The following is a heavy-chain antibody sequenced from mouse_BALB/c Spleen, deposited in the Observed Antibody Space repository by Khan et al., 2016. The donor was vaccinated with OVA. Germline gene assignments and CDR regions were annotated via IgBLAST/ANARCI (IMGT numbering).Heavy chain of an antibody. CDR1: GYTFSTYW. V-gene: IGHV1-7*01. CDR2: INPTSGYT. CDR3: TRDRIDY. Sequence: QVQLKQSGAALAKPGASVKMSCKASGYTFSTYWMHWVKQRPGQGLEWIGYINPTSGYTDYNEKFKDKATLSADKSSSTAYMQLSRRTSEDSAVYYCTRDRIDYWGQGTTLTVSS. J-gene: IGHJ2*01.